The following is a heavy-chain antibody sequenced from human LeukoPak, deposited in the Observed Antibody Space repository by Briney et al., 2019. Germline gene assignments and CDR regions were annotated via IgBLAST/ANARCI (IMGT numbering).Heavy chain of an antibody. CDR2: IYYSGST. J-gene: IGHJ5*02. V-gene: IGHV4-39*07. CDR1: GGSISSSSYY. CDR3: ARAIVGTAMVWWFDP. D-gene: IGHD5-18*01. Sequence: SETLSLTCTVSGGSISSSSYYWGCIRQPPGNGLEWIGSIYYSGSTYYNPSLKSRVTISVDTSKNQFSLKLSSVTAADTAVYYCARAIVGTAMVWWFDPWGQGTLVTVSS.